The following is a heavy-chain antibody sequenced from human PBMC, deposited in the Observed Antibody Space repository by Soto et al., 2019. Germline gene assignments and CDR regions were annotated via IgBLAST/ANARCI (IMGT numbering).Heavy chain of an antibody. D-gene: IGHD6-25*01. V-gene: IGHV4-4*07. CDR3: AIFFYCNGYHRDLHSFPTRRSSDL. Sequence: PSGRLSHTCTVASPSLSSYYGCWIRHPAGKGLEWIGRIYTSGSTNYNPSLKSRVTMSVDTSKNQFSLKLRSVTAADTAVYYCAIFFYCNGYHRDLHSFPTRRSSDL. CDR1: SPSLSSYY. J-gene: IGHJ2*01. CDR2: IYTSGST.